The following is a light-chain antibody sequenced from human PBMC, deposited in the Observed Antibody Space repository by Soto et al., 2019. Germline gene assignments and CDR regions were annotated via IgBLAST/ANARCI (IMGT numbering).Light chain of an antibody. CDR2: KAS. V-gene: IGKV1-5*03. CDR3: QHYNSYSEA. CDR1: QSISSW. J-gene: IGKJ1*01. Sequence: DIPMTQSHSTLSASLVDRVIITCRASQSISSWLAWYQQKPGKAPKLLIYKASTLKSGVPSRFSGSGSGTEFTLTISSLQPDDFATYCCQHYNSYSEAFGQGTKVDIK.